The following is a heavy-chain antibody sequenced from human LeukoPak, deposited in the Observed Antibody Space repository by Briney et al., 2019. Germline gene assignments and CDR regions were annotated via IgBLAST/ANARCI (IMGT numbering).Heavy chain of an antibody. Sequence: ASVKVSCKASGYTFTSYGISWVRQAPGQGLEWMGWISAYNGNTNYAQKLQGRVTMTTDTSTSTAYMELRSRRSDDTAVYYCARTSPYDSSGYYGGPNDYWGQGTLVTVSS. CDR1: GYTFTSYG. D-gene: IGHD3-22*01. J-gene: IGHJ4*02. CDR2: ISAYNGNT. V-gene: IGHV1-18*01. CDR3: ARTSPYDSSGYYGGPNDY.